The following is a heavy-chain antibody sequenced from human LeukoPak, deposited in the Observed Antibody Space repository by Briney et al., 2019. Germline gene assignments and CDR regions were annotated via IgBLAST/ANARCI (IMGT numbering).Heavy chain of an antibody. CDR3: ARDRYSSIWYGDY. Sequence: ASVKVSCKASGYTFTNYAINWVRQAPGQGLEWMGWVSTDTGNPTYAQGFTGRFVFSLDASVSTAQLQISSLKAEDTAVYYCARDRYSSIWYGDYWGQGTLVTVSS. CDR1: GYTFTNYA. J-gene: IGHJ4*02. CDR2: VSTDTGNP. D-gene: IGHD6-13*01. V-gene: IGHV7-4-1*02.